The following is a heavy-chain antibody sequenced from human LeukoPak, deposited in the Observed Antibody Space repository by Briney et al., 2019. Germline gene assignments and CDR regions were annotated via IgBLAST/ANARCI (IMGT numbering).Heavy chain of an antibody. Sequence: PGRSLRLSCAASGFTFSSYAMHWVRQAPGKGLEWVAVISYDGSNKYYADSVKGRFTISRDNSKNTLYLQMNSLRAEDTAVYYCARQRGNWFDPWGQGTLVTVSS. CDR1: GFTFSSYA. V-gene: IGHV3-30-3*01. J-gene: IGHJ5*02. CDR2: ISYDGSNK. CDR3: ARQRGNWFDP.